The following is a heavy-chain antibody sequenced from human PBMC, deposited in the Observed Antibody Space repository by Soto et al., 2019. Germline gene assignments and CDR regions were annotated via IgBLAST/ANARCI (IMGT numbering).Heavy chain of an antibody. D-gene: IGHD3-22*01. CDR1: GFTFNSYA. J-gene: IGHJ6*02. CDR3: ARDRLFDSNTYYYNYGTDV. Sequence: GGSLRLSCAASGFTFNSYAMHWVRQAPGKGLEWVAVISYGGGDKYYADSVKGRFTISRDNSKNTLYLQMNGLRADDTAVYYCARDRLFDSNTYYYNYGTDVWGQGTTVTVSS. V-gene: IGHV3-30-3*01. CDR2: ISYGGGDK.